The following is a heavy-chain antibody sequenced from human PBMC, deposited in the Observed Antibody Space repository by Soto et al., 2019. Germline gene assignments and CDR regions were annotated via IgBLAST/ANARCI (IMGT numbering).Heavy chain of an antibody. V-gene: IGHV4-31*03. CDR2: IYYSGST. Sequence: SETLSLTCTVSGGSISSGGYYWSWIRQHPGKGLEWIGYIYYSGSTYYNPSLKSRVTISVDTSKNQFSLKLSSVTAADTAVFYCARGGGGFNTYYYYYGMDVWGQGTTVTVSS. J-gene: IGHJ6*02. CDR3: ARGGGGFNTYYYYYGMDV. D-gene: IGHD3-16*01. CDR1: GGSISSGGYY.